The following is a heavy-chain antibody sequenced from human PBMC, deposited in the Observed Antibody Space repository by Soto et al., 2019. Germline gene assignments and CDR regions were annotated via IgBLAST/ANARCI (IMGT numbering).Heavy chain of an antibody. V-gene: IGHV4-59*01. D-gene: IGHD3-22*01. CDR2: IYYSGST. Sequence: TLALTCTVSGGSISSYYWSWIRQPPGKGLEWFGYIYYSGSTNYNPSLKSRVTISVDTSKNQFSLKLSSVTAADTAVYYCARDLRGSYDSSGYLYYYYGMDVWGQGTTVTVSS. CDR3: ARDLRGSYDSSGYLYYYYGMDV. CDR1: GGSISSYY. J-gene: IGHJ6*02.